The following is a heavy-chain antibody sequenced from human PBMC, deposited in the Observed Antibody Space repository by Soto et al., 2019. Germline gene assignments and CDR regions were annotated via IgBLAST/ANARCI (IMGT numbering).Heavy chain of an antibody. V-gene: IGHV1-46*01. J-gene: IGHJ6*03. CDR3: ASGKVDQCITFFGVVTGPDYYDMDV. D-gene: IGHD3-3*01. CDR2: INPSGGST. Sequence: ASVKVSCKASGYTFTSYYMHWVRQAPGQGLEWMGIINPSGGSTSYAQKFQGRVTMTRDTSTSTDYMELSSLRSEDTVFFYCASGKVDQCITFFGVVTGPDYYDMDVWGKGTTVTVSS. CDR1: GYTFTSYY.